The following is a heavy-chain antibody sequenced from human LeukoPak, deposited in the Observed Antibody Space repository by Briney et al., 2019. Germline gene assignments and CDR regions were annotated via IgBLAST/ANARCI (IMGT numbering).Heavy chain of an antibody. Sequence: ASVKVSCKASGYTFTSYGISWVRQAPGQGLEWMGWISAYNGNTNYAQKLRGRVTMTTDTSTSTAYTELRSLRSDDTAVYYCARDYYDSSGYYSGRAFDIWGQGTMVTVSS. CDR1: GYTFTSYG. CDR2: ISAYNGNT. CDR3: ARDYYDSSGYYSGRAFDI. V-gene: IGHV1-18*01. D-gene: IGHD3-22*01. J-gene: IGHJ3*02.